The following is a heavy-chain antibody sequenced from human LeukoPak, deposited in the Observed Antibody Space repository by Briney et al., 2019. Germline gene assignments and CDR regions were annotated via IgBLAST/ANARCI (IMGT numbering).Heavy chain of an antibody. CDR2: IVVGSGNT. Sequence: GASVKVSCKASGFTFTSSAVQWVRQARGQRLEWIGWIVVGSGNTNYAQKFQERVTITRDMSTSTAYMELSSLRSEDTAVYYCAADMPSPSSGGSWEDAFDIWGQGTMVTVSS. D-gene: IGHD2-15*01. CDR1: GFTFTSSA. J-gene: IGHJ3*02. V-gene: IGHV1-58*01. CDR3: AADMPSPSSGGSWEDAFDI.